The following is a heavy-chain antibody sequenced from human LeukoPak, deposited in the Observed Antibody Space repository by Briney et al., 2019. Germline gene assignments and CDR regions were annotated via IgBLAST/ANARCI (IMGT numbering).Heavy chain of an antibody. CDR2: VHHSGSA. J-gene: IGHJ4*02. CDR1: VASISTYY. D-gene: IGHD5-24*01. V-gene: IGHV4-59*01. CDR3: ARGGPDVEMATAIDY. Sequence: PSETLSLTCTVSVASISTYYWSWIRQPPGKGLEWIGYVHHSGSANYNPSLKSQVTISVDTSKNQFSLKLTAVTAADTAVYYCARGGPDVEMATAIDYWGQGTLVTVSS.